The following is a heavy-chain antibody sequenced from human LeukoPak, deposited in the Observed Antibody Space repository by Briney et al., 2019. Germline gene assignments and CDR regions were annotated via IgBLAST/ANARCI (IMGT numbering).Heavy chain of an antibody. J-gene: IGHJ4*02. CDR1: GFTFSFYW. D-gene: IGHD1-14*01. V-gene: IGHV3-74*01. Sequence: GGSPRLSCAASGFTFSFYWVHWVRQVPGQGLVWVSRINPGGSSTAYADSVKGRFTISRDNAKNTLYLQMDSLRADDTGVYYCARSNQADDYWGQGTLVTVSS. CDR3: ARSNQADDY. CDR2: INPGGSST.